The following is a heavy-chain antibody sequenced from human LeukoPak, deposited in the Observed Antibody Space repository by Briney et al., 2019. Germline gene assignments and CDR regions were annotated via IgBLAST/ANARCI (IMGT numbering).Heavy chain of an antibody. J-gene: IGHJ3*02. V-gene: IGHV1-46*01. D-gene: IGHD1-26*01. CDR2: INPSGGST. CDR1: GYTFTIYY. CDR3: ARDLVGATHDAFDI. Sequence: VASVSVSFKASGYTFTIYYMHWVRQAPGQGLEWRGIINPSGGSTSYAQKFQGRVTMTRDTSTSTVYMELSSLRSEDTAVYYCARDLVGATHDAFDIWGQGTMVTVSS.